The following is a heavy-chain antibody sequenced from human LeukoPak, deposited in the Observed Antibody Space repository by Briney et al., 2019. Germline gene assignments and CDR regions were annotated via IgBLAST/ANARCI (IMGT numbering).Heavy chain of an antibody. CDR1: GGSISSYY. CDR2: IYYSGST. Sequence: PSETLSLTCTVSGGSISSYYWNWIRQPPGKGLEWIGYIYYSGSTNYNPFLKSRVTMSVDTSKNQFSLKLSSVTAADTAIYFCARDPHYDILTGYWLGFDSWGQGTLVTVSS. V-gene: IGHV4-59*12. CDR3: ARDPHYDILTGYWLGFDS. D-gene: IGHD3-9*01. J-gene: IGHJ5*01.